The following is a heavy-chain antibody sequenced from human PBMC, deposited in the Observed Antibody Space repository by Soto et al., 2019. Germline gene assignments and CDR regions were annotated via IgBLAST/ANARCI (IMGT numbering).Heavy chain of an antibody. CDR3: ASASIAAAGTDY. CDR1: GFTFSSYG. J-gene: IGHJ4*02. Sequence: GESLKISCAASGFTFSSYGMHWVRQAPGKGLEWVAVIWYDGSNKYYADSVKGRFTISRDNSKNTLYLQMNSLRAEDTAVYYCASASIAAAGTDYWGQGTLVTVSS. V-gene: IGHV3-33*01. D-gene: IGHD6-13*01. CDR2: IWYDGSNK.